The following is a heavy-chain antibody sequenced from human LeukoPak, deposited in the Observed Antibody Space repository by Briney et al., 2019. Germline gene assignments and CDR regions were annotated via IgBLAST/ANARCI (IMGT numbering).Heavy chain of an antibody. CDR1: ALTFSMKT. CDR2: INPEGGDK. V-gene: IGHV3-7*04. J-gene: IGHJ3*02. CDR3: AMERLRLTKIVVVRGGACDI. Sequence: PGGALALSSGASALTFSMKTMRGGRPARVDGLDKVAHINPEGGDKYDVDSVKGRVAIYRDSVKNSLYLQMNRLRAEDTPVYYCAMERLRLTKIVVVRGGACDIWGQGTMVTV. D-gene: IGHD3-22*01.